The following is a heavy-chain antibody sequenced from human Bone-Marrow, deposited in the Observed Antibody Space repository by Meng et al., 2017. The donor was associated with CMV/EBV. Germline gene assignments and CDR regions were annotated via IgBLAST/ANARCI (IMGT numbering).Heavy chain of an antibody. D-gene: IGHD2-21*01. V-gene: IGHV3-64*02. Sequence: GESLKISCAASGFTFSSYAMHWVRQAPGKGLEYVSAISSNGGSTYYADSVKGRFTISRDNSKNTLYLQMNSLRAEDTAVYYCAKPTYCGGDCYWALFDYWGQGTLVTVSS. CDR3: AKPTYCGGDCYWALFDY. CDR1: GFTFSSYA. CDR2: ISSNGGST. J-gene: IGHJ4*02.